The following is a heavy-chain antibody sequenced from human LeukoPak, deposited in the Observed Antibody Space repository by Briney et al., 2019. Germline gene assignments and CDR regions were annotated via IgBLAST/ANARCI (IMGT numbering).Heavy chain of an antibody. CDR2: IKPDGSSK. D-gene: IGHD3-10*01. J-gene: IGHJ4*02. CDR3: VSQGTLVY. Sequence: GGSLRLSCAASGFTFSNYWMSWVRQAPGKGLEWVGNIKPDGSSKYYADSVKGRFTISRDNAKNSLHLQMSSLRVEDTAVYYCVSQGTLVYWGQGTLVTVSS. V-gene: IGHV3-7*01. CDR1: GFTFSNYW.